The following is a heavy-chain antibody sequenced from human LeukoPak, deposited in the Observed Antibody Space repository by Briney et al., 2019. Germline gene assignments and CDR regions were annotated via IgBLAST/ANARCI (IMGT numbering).Heavy chain of an antibody. CDR1: GFIVNSKY. J-gene: IGHJ6*02. V-gene: IGHV3-53*01. CDR2: IYSIDTT. CDR3: ASSTVHFYNYGMGV. D-gene: IGHD2-21*02. Sequence: GGSLRLSCAASGFIVNSKYMSWVRQAPGKGLEWVSSIYSIDTTYYADPVKGRFTISRDNSKNTLYLQMNSLRAEDTAVYYCASSTVHFYNYGMGVWGQGTTVIVSS.